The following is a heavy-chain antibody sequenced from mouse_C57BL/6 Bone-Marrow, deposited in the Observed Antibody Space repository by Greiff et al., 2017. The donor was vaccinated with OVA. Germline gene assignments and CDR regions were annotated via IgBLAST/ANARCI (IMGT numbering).Heavy chain of an antibody. J-gene: IGHJ2*01. CDR3: ARDSTGSGFDY. D-gene: IGHD4-1*01. CDR1: GFTFSDFY. CDR2: SRNKANDYTT. V-gene: IGHV7-1*01. Sequence: EVKLVESGGGLVQSGRSLRLSCATSGFTFSDFYMEWVRQAPGKGLEWIAASRNKANDYTTEYSASVKGRFIVSRDTSQSILYLQMNALRAEDTAMYYCARDSTGSGFDYWGQGTTLTVSS.